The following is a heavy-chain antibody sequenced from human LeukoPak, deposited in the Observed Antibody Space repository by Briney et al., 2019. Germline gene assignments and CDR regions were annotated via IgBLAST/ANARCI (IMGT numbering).Heavy chain of an antibody. D-gene: IGHD3-10*01. CDR3: AHLWFGELLHDY. CDR1: GYTFTGYY. V-gene: IGHV1-2*02. CDR2: INPNSGGT. J-gene: IGHJ4*02. Sequence: ASVKVSCKASGYTFTGYYMHWVRQAPGQGLEWMGWINPNSGGTNYAQKFQGRVTMTRDTSISTAYMELSRVRSDDTAVYYCAHLWFGELLHDYWGQGTLVTVSS.